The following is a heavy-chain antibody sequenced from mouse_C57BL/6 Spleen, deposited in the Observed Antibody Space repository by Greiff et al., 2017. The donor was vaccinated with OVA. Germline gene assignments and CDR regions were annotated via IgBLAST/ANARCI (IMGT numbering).Heavy chain of an antibody. CDR1: GYTFTSYW. CDR2: IYPSDSET. D-gene: IGHD2-12*01. V-gene: IGHV1-61*01. Sequence: QVQLQQPGAELVRPGSSVKLSCKASGYTFTSYWMDWVKQRPGQGLEWIGNIYPSDSETHYNQKFKDKATLTVDKSSSTAYMQLSSLTSEDSAVYYCARSDYTLFDYWGQGTTLTVSS. J-gene: IGHJ2*01. CDR3: ARSDYTLFDY.